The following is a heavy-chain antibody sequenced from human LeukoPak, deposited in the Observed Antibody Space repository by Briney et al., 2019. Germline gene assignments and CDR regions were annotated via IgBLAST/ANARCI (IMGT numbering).Heavy chain of an antibody. Sequence: GGSLRLSCAASGFTFSDSYMTWVRQAPGKGVEWVAYISGSGHDINYSDSVKGRFTISRDNAKNSLYLQMNSLRAEDTAVYYCARSEMGYYNYYMDVWGKGTTVTVSS. CDR1: GFTFSDSY. J-gene: IGHJ6*03. D-gene: IGHD2-8*01. CDR2: ISGSGHDI. CDR3: ARSEMGYYNYYMDV. V-gene: IGHV3-11*04.